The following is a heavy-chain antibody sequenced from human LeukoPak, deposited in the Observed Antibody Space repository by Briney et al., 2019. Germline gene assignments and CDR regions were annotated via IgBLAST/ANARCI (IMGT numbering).Heavy chain of an antibody. CDR3: AKEYCNGGSCYFVFDC. CDR2: IRSKAYGGTT. D-gene: IGHD2-15*01. J-gene: IGHJ4*02. CDR1: GFTFGGHA. Sequence: GGSLRLSCTGSGFTFGGHAMSWVRQAPGKGLEWVGFIRSKAYGGTTEYAASVKGRFTISRDDSKSIAYLQMNSLKTEDTAVYYCAKEYCNGGSCYFVFDCRGQGTLVTVSS. V-gene: IGHV3-49*04.